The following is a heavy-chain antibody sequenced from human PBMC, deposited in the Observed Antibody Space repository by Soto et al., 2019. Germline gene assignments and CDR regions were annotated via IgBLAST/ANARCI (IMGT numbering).Heavy chain of an antibody. J-gene: IGHJ6*02. V-gene: IGHV1-2*04. CDR1: GYTFTGYY. CDR2: INPNSGGT. Sequence: ASVKVSCKASGYTFTGYYMHWVRQAPGQGLEWMGWINPNSGGTNYAQKFQGWVTMTRDTSISTAYMGLSRLRSDDTAVHYCARGGGPITGTTFSPDYYYYGMDVWGQGTTVTVSS. D-gene: IGHD1-20*01. CDR3: ARGGGPITGTTFSPDYYYYGMDV.